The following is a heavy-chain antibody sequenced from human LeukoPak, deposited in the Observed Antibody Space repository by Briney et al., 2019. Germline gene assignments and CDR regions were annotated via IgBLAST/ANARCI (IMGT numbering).Heavy chain of an antibody. V-gene: IGHV4-59*01. J-gene: IGHJ6*02. D-gene: IGHD5-12*01. CDR1: GGSFRGYY. Sequence: SETLSLTCAVYGGSFRGYYWSWIRQPPGKGLEWIGYIYYSGSTNYNPSLKSRVTISVDTSKNQFSLKLSSVTAADTAVYYCAREQWYSGYDDYYYYGMDVWGQGTTVTVSS. CDR2: IYYSGST. CDR3: AREQWYSGYDDYYYYGMDV.